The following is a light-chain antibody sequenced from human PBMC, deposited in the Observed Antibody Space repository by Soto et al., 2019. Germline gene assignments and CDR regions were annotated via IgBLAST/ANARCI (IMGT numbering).Light chain of an antibody. Sequence: DIVIKQSPATLSVSPGERATLSCRASQNVRSNLAWYQQKPGQAPRLLIYGASTRATGIPARFSGRGSGTEFILTISSLQSEDFAVYYCQQYDAWPETFGQGTKVDIK. V-gene: IGKV3-15*01. CDR3: QQYDAWPET. J-gene: IGKJ1*01. CDR1: QNVRSN. CDR2: GAS.